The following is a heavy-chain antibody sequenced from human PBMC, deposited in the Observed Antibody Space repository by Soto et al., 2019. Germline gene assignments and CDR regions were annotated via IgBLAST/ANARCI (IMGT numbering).Heavy chain of an antibody. CDR3: ARWVGGSMYDNSGKYDS. D-gene: IGHD3-22*01. Sequence: QVQLVKSGGGVVQPGRSLRLTCAASGFIFSGSGMHWVRQAPGKGLEWVALVSNDGIRKYYGDSVKGRFTISRDNAENTRYLQMNSLRAEDTAVYYCARWVGGSMYDNSGKYDSWGQGTLVTVSS. V-gene: IGHV3-30*03. CDR1: GFIFSGSG. CDR2: VSNDGIRK. J-gene: IGHJ5*01.